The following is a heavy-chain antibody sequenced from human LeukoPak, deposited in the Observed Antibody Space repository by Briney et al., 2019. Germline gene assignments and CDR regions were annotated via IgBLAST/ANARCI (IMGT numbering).Heavy chain of an antibody. V-gene: IGHV1-46*01. CDR1: GYTFTSYY. CDR3: ARAPPPSSSWYGYWFDP. D-gene: IGHD6-13*01. J-gene: IGHJ5*02. Sequence: ASVKVSCKASGYTFTSYYMHWVRQAPGQGLEWMGIINPSGGSTSYAQKFQGRVTMTRDMSTSTVYMELSSLRSEDTAVYYCARAPPPSSSWYGYWFDPWGQGTLVTVSS. CDR2: INPSGGST.